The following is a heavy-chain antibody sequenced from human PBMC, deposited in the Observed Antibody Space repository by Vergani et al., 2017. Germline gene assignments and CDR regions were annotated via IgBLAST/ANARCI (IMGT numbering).Heavy chain of an antibody. CDR3: ARGGDIVVVPAAMPGFDY. CDR2: INHSGST. D-gene: IGHD2-2*01. Sequence: QVQLQQWGAGLLKPSETLSLTCAVYGGSFSGYYWSWIRQPPGKGLEWIGEINHSGSTNYNPSLKSRGTISVDTSKNQFSLKLSSVTAADTAVYYCARGGDIVVVPAAMPGFDYWGQGTLVTVSS. V-gene: IGHV4-34*01. CDR1: GGSFSGYY. J-gene: IGHJ4*02.